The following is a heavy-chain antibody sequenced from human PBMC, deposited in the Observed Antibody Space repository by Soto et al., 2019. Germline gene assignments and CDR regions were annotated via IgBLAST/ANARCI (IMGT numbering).Heavy chain of an antibody. J-gene: IGHJ3*02. D-gene: IGHD3-16*02. CDR2: ISSSSSYI. Sequence: KPGGSLRLSCASSVFTFSSYSMNCVRDSPGKWLEWVSSISSSSSYIYYADSVKGRFTISRDNAKNSLYLQMNSLRAEDTAVYYCARDGDYVWGSYRWYDAFDIWGQGTMVMVSS. CDR3: ARDGDYVWGSYRWYDAFDI. V-gene: IGHV3-21*01. CDR1: VFTFSSYS.